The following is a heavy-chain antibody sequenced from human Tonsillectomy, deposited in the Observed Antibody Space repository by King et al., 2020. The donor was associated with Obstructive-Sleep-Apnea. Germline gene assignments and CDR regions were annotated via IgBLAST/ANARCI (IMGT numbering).Heavy chain of an antibody. V-gene: IGHV3-66*02. Sequence: VQLVESGGGLVQPGGSLRLSCAASGFTVSSNYMTWVRQAPGKGLEWVSVIYSGGSTYYADSVKGRFTISRDNSKNTLYLQINSLRAEDTAVYYCARDHLAGRVTSTEYNWFDPWGQGTLVTVSS. J-gene: IGHJ5*02. CDR2: IYSGGST. CDR1: GFTVSSNY. CDR3: ARDHLAGRVTSTEYNWFDP. D-gene: IGHD6-19*01.